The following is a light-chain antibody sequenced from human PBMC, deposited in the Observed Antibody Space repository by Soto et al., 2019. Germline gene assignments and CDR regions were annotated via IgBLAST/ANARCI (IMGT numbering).Light chain of an antibody. CDR2: EVS. CDR1: SSDVGAYKY. V-gene: IGLV2-14*01. J-gene: IGLJ1*01. CDR3: SSYTSSSTYV. Sequence: QSALTQPRSVSGSPGQSVTISCTGTSSDVGAYKYVSWYQQHPGKAPKLMIYEVSNRPSGVSNRFSGSKSGNTASLTISGLQAEDEADYYCSSYTSSSTYVFGTGTKVTVL.